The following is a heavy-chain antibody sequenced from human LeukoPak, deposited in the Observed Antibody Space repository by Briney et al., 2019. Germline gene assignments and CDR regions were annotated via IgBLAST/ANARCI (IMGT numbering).Heavy chain of an antibody. Sequence: GGSLRLSCTASGFTLSNAWMSWVRQAPGKGLEWVGRIKRITDGGTTEDAAPVKGRFTISRDDSKNTPYLEMNSLKTEDTAVYYCSREGYSYGNHAIDIWGQGTMVTVSS. V-gene: IGHV3-15*01. J-gene: IGHJ3*02. CDR2: IKRITDGGTT. CDR3: SREGYSYGNHAIDI. CDR1: GFTLSNAW. D-gene: IGHD5-18*01.